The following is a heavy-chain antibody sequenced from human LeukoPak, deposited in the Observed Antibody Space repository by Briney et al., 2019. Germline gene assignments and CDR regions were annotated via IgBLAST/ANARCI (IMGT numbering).Heavy chain of an antibody. D-gene: IGHD2-2*01. CDR3: ARGYCSSTSCHYYYGMDV. Sequence: GSLRLSCAASGFTFSDYYMSWIRQAPGKGPEWVSYISSSGSTIYYADSVKGRFTISRDNAKNSLYLQMNSLRAEGTAVYYCARGYCSSTSCHYYYGMDVWGQGTTVTVSS. V-gene: IGHV3-11*01. CDR2: ISSSGSTI. CDR1: GFTFSDYY. J-gene: IGHJ6*02.